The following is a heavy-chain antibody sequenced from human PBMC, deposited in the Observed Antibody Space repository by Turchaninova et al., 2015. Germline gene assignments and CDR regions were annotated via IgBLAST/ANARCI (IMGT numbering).Heavy chain of an antibody. CDR3: ARHRTPDDYYGMDV. Sequence: EVQLVQSGAEVKKPGESLRISCKGSGYSFTSYWISWVRQMPGKGLEWMGRIDPSDSYPNYRMSFHGPGTIHAANSIKTAYLQWSSLKASDTAMYYCARHRTPDDYYGMDVWGQGTTVTVSS. CDR2: IDPSDSYP. CDR1: GYSFTSYW. V-gene: IGHV5-10-1*03. D-gene: IGHD1-14*01. J-gene: IGHJ6*02.